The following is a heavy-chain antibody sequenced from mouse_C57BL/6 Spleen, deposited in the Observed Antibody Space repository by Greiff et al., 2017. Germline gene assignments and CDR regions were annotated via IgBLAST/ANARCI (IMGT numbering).Heavy chain of an antibody. CDR2: ISDGGSYT. J-gene: IGHJ2*01. Sequence: DVKLVESGGGLVKPGGSLKLSCAASGFTFSSYAMSWVRQTPEKRLEWVATISDGGSYTYYPDNVKGRFTISRDNAKNNLYLQMSHLKSEDTAMYYCARASYGNYGFDYWGQGTTLTVSS. D-gene: IGHD2-10*01. CDR1: GFTFSSYA. V-gene: IGHV5-4*03. CDR3: ARASYGNYGFDY.